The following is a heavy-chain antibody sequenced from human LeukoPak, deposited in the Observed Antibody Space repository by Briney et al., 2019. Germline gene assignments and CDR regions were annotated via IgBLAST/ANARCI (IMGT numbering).Heavy chain of an antibody. CDR3: ARASVDYGDANDAFDI. CDR2: IIPIFGTA. D-gene: IGHD4-17*01. V-gene: IGHV1-69*06. CDR1: GGTFSSYA. Sequence: ASVKVSCKASGGTFSSYAISWVRQAPGQGLEWMGGIIPIFGTANYAQKFQGRVTITADKSTSTAYMELSSLRSEDTAVYYCARASVDYGDANDAFDIWGQGTMVTVSS. J-gene: IGHJ3*02.